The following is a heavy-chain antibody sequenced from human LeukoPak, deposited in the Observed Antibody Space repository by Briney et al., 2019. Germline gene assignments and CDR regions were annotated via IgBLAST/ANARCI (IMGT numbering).Heavy chain of an antibody. CDR2: INPNSGGT. Sequence: AAGKVSCKASGYTFTCYCMHWVRQAPAQGLEWMGGINPNSGGTNYAQKFQGRVTLTRDTSISTAYMELSRLRSDDTAVYYCARGSGDSSSWYPLDYWRQGALVSV. CDR3: ARGSGDSSSWYPLDY. J-gene: IGHJ4*02. V-gene: IGHV1-2*02. D-gene: IGHD6-13*01. CDR1: GYTFTCYC.